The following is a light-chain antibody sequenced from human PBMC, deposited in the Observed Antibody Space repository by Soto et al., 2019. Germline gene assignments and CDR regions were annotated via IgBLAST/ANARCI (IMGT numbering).Light chain of an antibody. J-gene: IGLJ2*01. CDR2: DDS. CDR3: YVWDGRLDHVV. Sequence: SYELTQPPSVSVAPGQTARIPCGGDSIGSKSLHWYQQKTGQAPVLVVYDDSDRPSGIPERFSGSNSGNEASLIISRVEAGDEAVYYCYVWDGRLDHVVFGGGTQLTVL. CDR1: SIGSKS. V-gene: IGLV3-21*02.